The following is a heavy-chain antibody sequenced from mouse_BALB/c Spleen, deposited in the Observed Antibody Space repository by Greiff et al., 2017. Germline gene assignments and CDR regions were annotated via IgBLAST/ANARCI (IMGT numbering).Heavy chain of an antibody. CDR2: INPYNGAT. D-gene: IGHD2-3*01. CDR1: GYSFTGYY. V-gene: IGHV1-31*01. J-gene: IGHJ2*01. Sequence: EVQLQQSGPELVKPGASVKISCKASGYSFTGYYMHWVKQSHVKSLEWIGRINPYNGATSYNQNFKDKASLTVDKSSSTAYMELHSLTSEDSAVYYCARGDGYPPYWGQGTTLTVSS. CDR3: ARGDGYPPY.